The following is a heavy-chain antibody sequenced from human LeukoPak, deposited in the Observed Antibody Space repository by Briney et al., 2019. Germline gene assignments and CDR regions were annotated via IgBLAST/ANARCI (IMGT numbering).Heavy chain of an antibody. CDR1: GFTVSSNY. CDR2: IYSGGST. V-gene: IGHV3-66*01. Sequence: GGSLRLSCAASGFTVSSNYMSWVRQAPGKGLEWVSVIYSGGSTYYADSVKGRFTISRDNSKNTLYLQMNSLRAEDTAVYYGARDAPFDYSNYGAVWGQGTLVTVSS. J-gene: IGHJ4*02. D-gene: IGHD4-11*01. CDR3: ARDAPFDYSNYGAV.